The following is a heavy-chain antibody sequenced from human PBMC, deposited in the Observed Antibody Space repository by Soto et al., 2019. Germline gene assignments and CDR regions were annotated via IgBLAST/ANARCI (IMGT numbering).Heavy chain of an antibody. D-gene: IGHD3-16*01. CDR3: ARGQTGGGWGYYFDY. Sequence: QVQLVQSGAEVKKPGSSVQVSCTASGGTFSSYAIDWVRQAPGQGLEWMGGIIPIFGTADYAQKFQGRVTITADESTSTAYMELSSLRSEDTAVYYCARGQTGGGWGYYFDYWGQGTLVTVSS. J-gene: IGHJ4*02. CDR1: GGTFSSYA. V-gene: IGHV1-69*12. CDR2: IIPIFGTA.